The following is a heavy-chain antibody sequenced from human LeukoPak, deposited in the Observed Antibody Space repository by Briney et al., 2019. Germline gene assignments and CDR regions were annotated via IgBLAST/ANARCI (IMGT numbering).Heavy chain of an antibody. CDR3: AELGITMIGGV. CDR1: GFTFSSYE. D-gene: IGHD3-10*02. J-gene: IGHJ6*04. V-gene: IGHV3-48*03. CDR2: ISSSGSTI. Sequence: GRSLRLSCAASGFTFSSYEMNWVRQAPGKGLEWVSYISSSGSTIYYADSVKGRFTISRDNAKNSLYLQMNSLRAEDTAVYYCAELGITMIGGVWGKGTTVIISS.